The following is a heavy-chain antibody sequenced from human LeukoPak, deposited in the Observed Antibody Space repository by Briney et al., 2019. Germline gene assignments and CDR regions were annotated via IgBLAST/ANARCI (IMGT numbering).Heavy chain of an antibody. D-gene: IGHD3-10*02. CDR1: GFTFSNSA. Sequence: GGSLRLSCAASGFTFSNSAMSWVRQAPGKGLEWVSTLSGSGITTYYADSVKGRFTISRDNSKNTLYLQMNSLRAEDTAVYYCAKDHVLNWFDPWGQGTLVTVSS. J-gene: IGHJ5*02. V-gene: IGHV3-23*01. CDR3: AKDHVLNWFDP. CDR2: LSGSGITT.